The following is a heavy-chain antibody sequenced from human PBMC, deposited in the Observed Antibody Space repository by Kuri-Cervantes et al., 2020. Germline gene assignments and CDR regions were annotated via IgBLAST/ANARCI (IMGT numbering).Heavy chain of an antibody. CDR3: ARSYDSSGLALDY. CDR1: GYTFTGYY. J-gene: IGHJ4*02. Sequence: ASVKVSCKASGYTFTGYYMHWVRQAPGQGLEWMGWINPNSGGTNYAQKFQGRVTMTRDTSISTAYMELSRLRSDDTAVYYCARSYDSSGLALDYWGQGTLVTSPQ. D-gene: IGHD3-22*01. V-gene: IGHV1-2*02. CDR2: INPNSGGT.